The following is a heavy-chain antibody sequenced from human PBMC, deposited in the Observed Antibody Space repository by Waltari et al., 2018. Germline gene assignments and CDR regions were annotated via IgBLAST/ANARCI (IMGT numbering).Heavy chain of an antibody. CDR2: INPNSGGT. D-gene: IGHD2-2*01. V-gene: IGHV1-2*04. CDR3: ARGGRRVWSTSSLNYFDY. CDR1: GYTFTGYY. J-gene: IGHJ4*02. Sequence: QVQLVQSGAEVKKPGASVKVSCKASGYTFTGYYMHWVRQAPAPGLEWMGWINPNSGGTNYAQKFQGWVTMTRDTSISTAYMELSRLRSDDTAVYYCARGGRRVWSTSSLNYFDYWGQGTLVTVSS.